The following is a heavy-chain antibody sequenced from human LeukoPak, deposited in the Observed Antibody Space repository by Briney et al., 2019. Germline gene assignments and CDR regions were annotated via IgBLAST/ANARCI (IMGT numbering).Heavy chain of an antibody. CDR3: ARIGAGSYFGAFDI. V-gene: IGHV3-64*01. J-gene: IGHJ3*02. CDR2: ISSNGGST. Sequence: GGSLRLSCAASGFTFSSYAMHWVRQAPGKGLEYVSAISSNGGSTYYANSVKARFTISRDNSKNTLYLQMGSLRAEDMAVYYCARIGAGSYFGAFDIWGQGTMVTVSS. D-gene: IGHD1-26*01. CDR1: GFTFSSYA.